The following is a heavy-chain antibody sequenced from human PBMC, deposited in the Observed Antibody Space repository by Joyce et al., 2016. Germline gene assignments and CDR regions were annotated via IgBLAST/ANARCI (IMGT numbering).Heavy chain of an antibody. CDR1: GYSFTNFW. CDR3: AGRKTDTDGFDI. CDR2: IYPGDSDI. V-gene: IGHV5-51*03. J-gene: IGHJ3*02. Sequence: EVQLVQSGAEVKKPGESLKISCKASGYSFTNFWIGWVRQIPGKGLEGMGIIYPGDSDIRYSPSFQGQVTISADKSISTAYVQWSSLKASDSAIYYCAGRKTDTDGFDIWGQGTMVTVSS. D-gene: IGHD1-1*01.